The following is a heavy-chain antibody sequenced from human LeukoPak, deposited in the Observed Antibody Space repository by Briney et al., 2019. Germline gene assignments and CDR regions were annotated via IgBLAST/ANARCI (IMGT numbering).Heavy chain of an antibody. CDR2: IWYDGNNK. V-gene: IGHV3-33*01. CDR1: GFTFSSYG. D-gene: IGHD3-10*01. Sequence: GGSLRLSCAASGFTFSSYGMHWVRQAPGKGLEWVAVIWYDGNNKYYADSVKGRFTTSRDNSKNTLYLQMNSLRAEDTAVYYCARDVDDGSGSYQDVWGQGTTVTVSS. J-gene: IGHJ6*02. CDR3: ARDVDDGSGSYQDV.